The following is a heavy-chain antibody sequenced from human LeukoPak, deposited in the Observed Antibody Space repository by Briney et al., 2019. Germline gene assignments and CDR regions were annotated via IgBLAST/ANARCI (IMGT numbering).Heavy chain of an antibody. CDR2: VNTDGSST. J-gene: IGHJ4*02. Sequence: GGSLRLSCVASGFTLGTYWMHWVRQAPGKGLVWASRVNTDGSSTGYADSVKDRFTISRDNAKNTLYLQMNSLRADDTAVYYCARDSGSGSYSGYWGQGTLVTVSS. V-gene: IGHV3-74*01. CDR1: GFTLGTYW. CDR3: ARDSGSGSYSGY. D-gene: IGHD3-10*01.